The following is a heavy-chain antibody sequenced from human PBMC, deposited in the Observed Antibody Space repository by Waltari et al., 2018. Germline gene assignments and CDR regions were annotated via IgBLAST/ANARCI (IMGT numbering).Heavy chain of an antibody. J-gene: IGHJ5*02. Sequence: QVQLQESGPGLVKPSQTLSLTCTVSGGSISSGGYYWSWIRQHPGKGLEWIGYIYYSGSTYYNPSLKSRVTISVDTSKNQFSLKLSSVTAADTAVYYCASSLDSSGYYYSWFDPWGQGTLVTVSS. V-gene: IGHV4-31*03. CDR3: ASSLDSSGYYYSWFDP. D-gene: IGHD3-22*01. CDR2: IYYSGST. CDR1: GGSISSGGYY.